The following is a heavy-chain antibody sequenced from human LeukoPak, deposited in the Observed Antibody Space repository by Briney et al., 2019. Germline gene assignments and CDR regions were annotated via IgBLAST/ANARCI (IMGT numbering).Heavy chain of an antibody. Sequence: GESLKISCQGSGYSFSTYWITWVRQMPGKGLEWMGIIYPGDSDTRYSPSFQGQVTISTDESVSTAYLQWTSLRASDTAIYYCARRTYCGGDCYYFDYWGQGTLVTVSS. V-gene: IGHV5-51*01. D-gene: IGHD2-21*02. J-gene: IGHJ4*02. CDR3: ARRTYCGGDCYYFDY. CDR2: IYPGDSDT. CDR1: GYSFSTYW.